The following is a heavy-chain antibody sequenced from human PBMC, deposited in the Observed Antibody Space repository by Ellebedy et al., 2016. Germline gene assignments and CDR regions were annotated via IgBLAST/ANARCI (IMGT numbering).Heavy chain of an antibody. Sequence: GESLKISXAASGFTFSSYSMNWVRQAPGKGLEWVSSISSSSSYIYYADSVKGRFTISRDNAKNSLYLQMNSLRGEDTAVYYCARGDDESGYRPVDYWGRGTLVTVSS. V-gene: IGHV3-21*01. CDR2: ISSSSSYI. D-gene: IGHD3-3*01. CDR3: ARGDDESGYRPVDY. J-gene: IGHJ4*02. CDR1: GFTFSSYS.